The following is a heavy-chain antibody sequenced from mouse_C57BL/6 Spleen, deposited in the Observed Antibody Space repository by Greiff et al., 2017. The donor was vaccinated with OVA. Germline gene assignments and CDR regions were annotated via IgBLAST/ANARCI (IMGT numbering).Heavy chain of an antibody. Sequence: EVKLVESGGGLVKPGGSLKLSCAASGFTFSDYGMHWVRQAPEKGLEWVAYLSSGSSTIYYADTVKGRFTISRDNAKNTLFLQMTSLRSEDTAMYYCATYYYGGLRAMDYWGQGTSVTVSS. CDR1: GFTFSDYG. V-gene: IGHV5-17*01. CDR3: ATYYYGGLRAMDY. J-gene: IGHJ4*01. D-gene: IGHD1-1*02. CDR2: LSSGSSTI.